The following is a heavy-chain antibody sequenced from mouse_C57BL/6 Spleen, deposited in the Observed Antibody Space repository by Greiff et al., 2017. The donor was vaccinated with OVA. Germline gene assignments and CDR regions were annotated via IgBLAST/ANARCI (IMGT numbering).Heavy chain of an antibody. J-gene: IGHJ3*01. Sequence: EVKVEESGAELVRPGASVKLSCTASGFNIKDDYMHWVKQRPEQGLEWIGWIDPENGDTEYASKFQGKATITADTSSNTAYLQLSSLTSEDTAVYYCTTSSGYVRFAYWGQGTLVTVSA. CDR1: GFNIKDDY. D-gene: IGHD3-2*02. CDR3: TTSSGYVRFAY. V-gene: IGHV14-4*01. CDR2: IDPENGDT.